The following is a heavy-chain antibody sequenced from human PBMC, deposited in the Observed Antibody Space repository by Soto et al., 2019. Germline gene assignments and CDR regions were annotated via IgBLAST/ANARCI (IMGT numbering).Heavy chain of an antibody. CDR2: IYYSGST. Sequence: SETLSLTCTVSGGSISSGDYYWSWIRQPPGKGLEWIGYIYYSGSTYYNPSLKSRVTISVDTSKNQFSLRLSSVTAADTAVYYCASSGSGYDRRYYGMDVWGQGTTVTVSS. J-gene: IGHJ6*02. D-gene: IGHD5-12*01. V-gene: IGHV4-30-4*01. CDR3: ASSGSGYDRRYYGMDV. CDR1: GGSISSGDYY.